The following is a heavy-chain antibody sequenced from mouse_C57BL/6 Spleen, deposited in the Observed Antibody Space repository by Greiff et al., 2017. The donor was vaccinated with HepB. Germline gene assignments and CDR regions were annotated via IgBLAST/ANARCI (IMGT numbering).Heavy chain of an antibody. V-gene: IGHV1-64*01. CDR3: AREGTFITTVVATSDYAMDY. Sequence: VQLQQPGAELVKPGASVKLSCRASGYTFTSYWMPWVKQGPGQGLEWIGMIHPNSGSTNYNEKFKSKATLTVDKSSSTAYMQLSSLTSEDSAVYYCAREGTFITTVVATSDYAMDYWGQGTSVTVSS. CDR2: IHPNSGST. J-gene: IGHJ4*01. D-gene: IGHD1-1*01. CDR1: GYTFTSYW.